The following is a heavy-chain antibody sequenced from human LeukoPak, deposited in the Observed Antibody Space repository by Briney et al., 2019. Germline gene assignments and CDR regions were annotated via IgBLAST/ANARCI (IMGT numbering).Heavy chain of an antibody. CDR2: IYYSGST. D-gene: IGHD4-11*01. V-gene: IGHV4-39*07. J-gene: IGHJ5*02. CDR1: GGSISSSSYY. CDR3: ARDRVPGEGYSKSGFDP. Sequence: PSETLSLTCTVSGGSISSSSYYWGWIRQPPGKGLEWIGSIYYSGSTYYNPSLKSRVTISVDTSKNQFSLKLSSVTAADTAVYYCARDRVPGEGYSKSGFDPWGQGTLVTVSS.